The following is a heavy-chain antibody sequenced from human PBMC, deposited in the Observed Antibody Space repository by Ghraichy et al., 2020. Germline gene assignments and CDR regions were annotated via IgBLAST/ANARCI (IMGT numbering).Heavy chain of an antibody. V-gene: IGHV3-15*01. J-gene: IGHJ4*02. D-gene: IGHD1-26*01. CDR2: IKSTINGGTT. CDR3: TDDGAFDY. CDR1: GLDFNHAY. Sequence: GETLNISCQVSGLDFNHAYMSWVRQAPGKGLEWVATIKSTINGGTTDYAAPVKDRFTISRDDSKKTLYLQMSSLKTEDTGVYYCTDDGAFDYWGQGTLVTVSS.